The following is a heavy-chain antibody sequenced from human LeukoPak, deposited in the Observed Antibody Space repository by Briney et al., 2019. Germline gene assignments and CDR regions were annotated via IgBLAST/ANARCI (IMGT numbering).Heavy chain of an antibody. D-gene: IGHD3-3*01. V-gene: IGHV4-59*01. J-gene: IGHJ6*03. CDR1: GGSISSYY. Sequence: KPSETLSLTCTVSGGSISSYYWSWIRQPPGKGLEWIGYIYYSGSTNYNPSLKSRVTISVDTSKNQFSLKLSSVTAADTAVYYYARGYYDFWSGYYYYYYMDVWGKGTTVTVSS. CDR2: IYYSGST. CDR3: ARGYYDFWSGYYYYYYMDV.